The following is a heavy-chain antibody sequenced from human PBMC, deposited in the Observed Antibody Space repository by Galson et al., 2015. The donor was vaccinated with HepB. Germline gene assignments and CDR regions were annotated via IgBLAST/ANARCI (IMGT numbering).Heavy chain of an antibody. Sequence: SLRLSCAASGFTFSNYAMSWVRQAPGKGLEWVGDSTYYADSVKGRFTIFRDNSKNTLYLQMNSLRAEDTAVYYCAKGSVGAILFDYWGQGTLVTVSS. J-gene: IGHJ4*02. CDR2: GDST. CDR3: AKGSVGAILFDY. CDR1: GFTFSNYA. D-gene: IGHD1-26*01. V-gene: IGHV3-23*01.